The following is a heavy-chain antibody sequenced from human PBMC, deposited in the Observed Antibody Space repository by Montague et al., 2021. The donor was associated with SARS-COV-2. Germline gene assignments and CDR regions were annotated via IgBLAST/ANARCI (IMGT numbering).Heavy chain of an antibody. CDR2: ISSRGDHI. CDR1: GFSFSSYE. Sequence: SLRLSYAASGFSFSSYEMNWVRQAPGKGLEWLSYISSRGDHICYTDSVKGRFTVSRDNAGSSLFLQIDSLRVEDTAVYYCATDRRPDSDGSGSLDNWGQGTLVTVSS. CDR3: ATDRRPDSDGSGSLDN. D-gene: IGHD3-10*01. J-gene: IGHJ4*02. V-gene: IGHV3-48*03.